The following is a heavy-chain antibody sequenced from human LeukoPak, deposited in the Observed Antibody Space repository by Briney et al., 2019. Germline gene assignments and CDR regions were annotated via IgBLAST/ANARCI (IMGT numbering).Heavy chain of an antibody. CDR3: ARVVAAAGNNWFDP. J-gene: IGHJ5*02. CDR1: GDSISSGGYS. D-gene: IGHD6-13*01. CDR2: IHDSGST. Sequence: SETLSLTCVVSGDSISSGGYSWSWIRQTPGKGLEWIAYIHDSGSTYNNPSLKSRLSISIDTSKNQFSLKLNSVTAADTAVYYCARVVAAAGNNWFDPWGQGTLVTVSS. V-gene: IGHV4-30-4*07.